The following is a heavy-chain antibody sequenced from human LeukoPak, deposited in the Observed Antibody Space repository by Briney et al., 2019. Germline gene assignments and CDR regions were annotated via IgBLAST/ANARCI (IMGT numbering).Heavy chain of an antibody. CDR3: AKHLGYCSSTSCPPGY. Sequence: GGSLRLSCAASGFTFSSYGMHWARQAPGKGLEWVAVISYDGSNKYYADSVKGRFTISRDNSKNTLYLQMNSLRAEDTAVYYCAKHLGYCSSTSCPPGYWGQGTLVTVSS. V-gene: IGHV3-30*18. CDR1: GFTFSSYG. J-gene: IGHJ4*02. CDR2: ISYDGSNK. D-gene: IGHD2-2*01.